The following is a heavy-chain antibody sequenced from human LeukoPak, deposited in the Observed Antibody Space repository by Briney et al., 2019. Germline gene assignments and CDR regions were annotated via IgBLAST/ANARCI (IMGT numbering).Heavy chain of an antibody. CDR3: AKAGLWFGEPSNYFDY. D-gene: IGHD3-10*01. CDR1: GDGVSSNSAA. Sequence: SQTLSLTCVISGDGVSSNSAAWNWIRQSPSRGFEWLGRTYYRSKWYNDYAVSVKSRITINPDTSRNQFSLQLNSVTPEDTAVYYCAKAGLWFGEPSNYFDYWGQGTLVTVSS. CDR2: TYYRSKWYN. J-gene: IGHJ4*02. V-gene: IGHV6-1*01.